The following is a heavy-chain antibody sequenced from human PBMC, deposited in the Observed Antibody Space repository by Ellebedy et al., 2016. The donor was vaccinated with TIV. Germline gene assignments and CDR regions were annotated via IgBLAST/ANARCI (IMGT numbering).Heavy chain of an antibody. J-gene: IGHJ6*03. CDR3: TRGQYCSSTSCYPLYYYYMDV. CDR2: IRSKAYGGTT. Sequence: GESLKISXTASGFTFGDYAMSWFRQAPGKGLEWVGFIRSKAYGGTTEYAASVKGRFTISRDDSKSIAYLQMNSLKTEDTAVYYCTRGQYCSSTSCYPLYYYYMDVWGKGTTVTVSS. D-gene: IGHD2-2*01. CDR1: GFTFGDYA. V-gene: IGHV3-49*03.